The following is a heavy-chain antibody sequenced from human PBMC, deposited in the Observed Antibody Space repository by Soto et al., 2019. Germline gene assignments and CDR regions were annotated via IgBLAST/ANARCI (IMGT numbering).Heavy chain of an antibody. J-gene: IGHJ4*02. CDR1: GFTFSSYG. Sequence: PVGFLRLSCAASGFTFSSYGLHWVRQAPGTGLEWVAVISYDGSNKYYADSVKGRFTISRDNSKNTLYLQMNSLRAEDTAVYYCAKDLGQGIAAAGTGYFDYWGQGTLVTVSS. CDR3: AKDLGQGIAAAGTGYFDY. CDR2: ISYDGSNK. V-gene: IGHV3-30*18. D-gene: IGHD6-13*01.